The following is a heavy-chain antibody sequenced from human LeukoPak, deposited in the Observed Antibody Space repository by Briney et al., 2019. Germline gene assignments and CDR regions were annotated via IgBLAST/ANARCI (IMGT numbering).Heavy chain of an antibody. D-gene: IGHD3-3*01. V-gene: IGHV4-34*01. CDR2: INHSGST. CDR1: GGSFSGYY. Sequence: PSETLSLTCAVYGGSFSGYYWSWIRQPPGKGLEWIGEINHSGSTNYNPSLKSRVTISVDTSKNQFSLKLSSVTAADTAVYYCARGYLSRDTTIFGVVIINGDAFDIWGQGTMVTVSS. CDR3: ARGYLSRDTTIFGVVIINGDAFDI. J-gene: IGHJ3*02.